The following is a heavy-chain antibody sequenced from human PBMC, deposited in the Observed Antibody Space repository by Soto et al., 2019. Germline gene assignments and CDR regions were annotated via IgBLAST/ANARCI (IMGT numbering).Heavy chain of an antibody. CDR3: AIMQEARRLMPSDIDP. J-gene: IGHJ5*02. D-gene: IGHD2-8*01. CDR2: ISGSGDRS. CDR1: GFTFSSYA. Sequence: EVQLLEAGGGLVQPGGSLRLSCAVSGFTFSSYAMSWVRQAPGKGLEWVAGISGSGDRSDYVDSVRGRSIISRDNFMKAMYLPEKRLGVDDTAVYQCAIMQEARRLMPSDIDPWGQGILVTVSS. V-gene: IGHV3-23*01.